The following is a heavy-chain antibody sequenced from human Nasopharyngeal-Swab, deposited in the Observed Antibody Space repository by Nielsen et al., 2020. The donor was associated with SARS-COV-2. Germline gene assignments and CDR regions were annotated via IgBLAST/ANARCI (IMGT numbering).Heavy chain of an antibody. J-gene: IGHJ4*02. CDR3: AGAPRGPTGPPFDY. CDR2: IDAGGGNT. CDR1: GFTFSTYA. Sequence: GESLKISCAASGFTFSTYAVTWVRQAPGKGLEWVSTIDAGGGNTWYADSVKGRFTISRDNSKSTLYLQMDSLTAEDTAVYYCAGAPRGPTGPPFDYWGQGILVTVSS. V-gene: IGHV3-23*01. D-gene: IGHD1-1*01.